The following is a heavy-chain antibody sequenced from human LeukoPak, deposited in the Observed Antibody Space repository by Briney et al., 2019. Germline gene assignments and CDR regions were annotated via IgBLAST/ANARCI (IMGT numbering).Heavy chain of an antibody. CDR2: IYYSGST. V-gene: IGHV4-59*01. CDR1: GGSISSYY. D-gene: IGHD6-13*01. J-gene: IGHJ4*02. CDR3: ARGKVIAAAGRLFDY. Sequence: PSETLSLTCTVSGGSISSYYWSWIRQPPGKGLEWIGYIYYSGSTNYNPSLKSRVTISVDTSKNQFSLKLSSVTAADTAVYYCARGKVIAAAGRLFDYWGQGTLVTVSS.